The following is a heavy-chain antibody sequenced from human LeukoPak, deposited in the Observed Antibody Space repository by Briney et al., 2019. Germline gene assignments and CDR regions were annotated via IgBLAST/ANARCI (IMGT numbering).Heavy chain of an antibody. J-gene: IGHJ5*02. CDR3: ARVQTYGDYVWFDP. V-gene: IGHV3-53*01. Sequence: GVSLRLSCAASGFTVSSNYMSWVRRAPGKGLEWVSVIYSGGSTYYADSVKGRFTISRDNSKNTLYLQMNSLRAEDTAVYYCARVQTYGDYVWFDPWGQGTLVTVSS. D-gene: IGHD4-17*01. CDR2: IYSGGST. CDR1: GFTVSSNY.